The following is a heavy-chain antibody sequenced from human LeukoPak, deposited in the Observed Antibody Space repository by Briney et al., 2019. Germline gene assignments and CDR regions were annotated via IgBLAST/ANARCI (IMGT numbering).Heavy chain of an antibody. Sequence: SGTLSLTCAVSGGSISSSNWWSWVRQPPGKGLEWIGEIYHSGSTNYNPSLKSRVTISVDKSKNQFSLKLSSATAADTAVYYCARESPDILTGYYAFDIWGQGTMVTVSS. V-gene: IGHV4-4*02. J-gene: IGHJ3*02. CDR1: GGSISSSNW. CDR3: ARESPDILTGYYAFDI. CDR2: IYHSGST. D-gene: IGHD3-9*01.